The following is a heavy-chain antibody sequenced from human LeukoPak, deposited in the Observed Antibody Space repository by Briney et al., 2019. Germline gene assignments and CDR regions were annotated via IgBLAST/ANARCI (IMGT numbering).Heavy chain of an antibody. D-gene: IGHD3-10*01. Sequence: PGGSLRLSCAASGFTFSNYAMHWVRQAPGKGLEWVAFIRYDGSNKYYADSVKGRFTISRDNSKNTLYLQMNSLRAEDAAVYYCATDTRGDYGWDFDYWGQGTLVTVSS. CDR1: GFTFSNYA. J-gene: IGHJ4*02. CDR2: IRYDGSNK. CDR3: ATDTRGDYGWDFDY. V-gene: IGHV3-30*02.